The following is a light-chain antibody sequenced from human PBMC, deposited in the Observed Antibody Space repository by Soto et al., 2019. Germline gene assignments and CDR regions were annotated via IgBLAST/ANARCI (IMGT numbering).Light chain of an antibody. CDR1: QSVGTS. CDR3: QQSYSTPPWT. CDR2: GAS. Sequence: EIVMTQSPATLSVSPGQRVTLSCRASQSVGTSIAWYQQKPGQAPRLLIYGASTRATGVPARFSGSGSGTAFTLTISSLQSEDFATYFCQQSYSTPPWTFGQGTKVEIK. J-gene: IGKJ1*01. V-gene: IGKV3-15*01.